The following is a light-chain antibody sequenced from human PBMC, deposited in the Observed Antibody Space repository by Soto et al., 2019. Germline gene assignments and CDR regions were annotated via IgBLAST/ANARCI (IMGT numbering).Light chain of an antibody. J-gene: IGKJ1*01. CDR3: QQYNRYWT. V-gene: IGKV1-5*01. Sequence: DIPMTQSPSTLSASVGDRVTITCRASQSISSWLAWYQQKPGKAPKLLIYAASSLESGVPSSFSSSGSWTEFTLPSSSLPPDDFSTYYCQQYNRYWTFGQGTKVEIK. CDR1: QSISSW. CDR2: AAS.